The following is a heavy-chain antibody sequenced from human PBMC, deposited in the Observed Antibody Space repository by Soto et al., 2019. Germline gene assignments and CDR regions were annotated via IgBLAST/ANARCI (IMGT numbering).Heavy chain of an antibody. CDR3: AKGLTAAGPYYYGTDV. Sequence: GGSLRLSCAASGFTFSSYSMTWVRQAPGKGLEWVSSISGGGDHTYYADSVKGRFTISRDNSRNTLYLQMNSLRAEDTAVYYCAKGLTAAGPYYYGTDVWGQGTTVTVSS. CDR2: ISGGGDHT. J-gene: IGHJ6*02. V-gene: IGHV3-23*01. CDR1: GFTFSSYS. D-gene: IGHD6-25*01.